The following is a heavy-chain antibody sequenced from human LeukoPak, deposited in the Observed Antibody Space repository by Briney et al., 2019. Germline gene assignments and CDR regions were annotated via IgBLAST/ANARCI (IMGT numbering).Heavy chain of an antibody. CDR3: TRDRSCSGGSCYADY. J-gene: IGHJ4*02. D-gene: IGHD2-15*01. Sequence: GGSLRLSCAASGFTVSSNYMSWVRQAPGKGLEWVSLIYSDGATYYADSVRGRFTISRDNSKNTLDLQMNSLGVEDTAVYYCTRDRSCSGGSCYADYWGQGTRVTVSS. CDR1: GFTVSSNY. V-gene: IGHV3-66*01. CDR2: IYSDGAT.